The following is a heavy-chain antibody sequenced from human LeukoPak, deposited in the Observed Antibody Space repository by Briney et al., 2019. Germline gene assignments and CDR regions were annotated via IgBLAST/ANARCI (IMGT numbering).Heavy chain of an antibody. D-gene: IGHD6-19*01. V-gene: IGHV4-61*02. CDR2: IYTSGST. J-gene: IGHJ5*02. CDR1: GGSISSGSYY. Sequence: SQTLSLTCTVSGGSISSGSYYWSWIRQPAGKGLEWIGRIYTSGSTNYNPSLKSRVTISVDTSKNQFSLKLSSVTAADTAVYYCARFKSSGWYESPNWFDPWGQGTLVTVSS. CDR3: ARFKSSGWYESPNWFDP.